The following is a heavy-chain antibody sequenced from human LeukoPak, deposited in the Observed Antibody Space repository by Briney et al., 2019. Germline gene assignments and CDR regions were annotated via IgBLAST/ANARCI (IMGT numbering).Heavy chain of an antibody. D-gene: IGHD2-2*01. CDR2: ISYDGGNK. J-gene: IGHJ4*02. Sequence: GGSLRLSCAASGFTFSSYAMHWVRQAPGKGLEWVAVISYDGGNKYYADSVKGRFTISRDNSKNTLYLQMNSLRAEDTAVYYCAGGVVPAACFDYWGQGTLVTVSS. CDR1: GFTFSSYA. CDR3: AGGVVPAACFDY. V-gene: IGHV3-30-3*01.